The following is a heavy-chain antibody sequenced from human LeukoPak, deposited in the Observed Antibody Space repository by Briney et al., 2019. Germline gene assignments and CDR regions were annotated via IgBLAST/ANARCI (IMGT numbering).Heavy chain of an antibody. J-gene: IGHJ4*02. V-gene: IGHV1-2*02. CDR3: ARGYCSSTSCYFRY. D-gene: IGHD2-2*01. CDR1: VYTFTGYY. Sequence: ASVKVSCKASVYTFTGYYMHWVRQAPGQGLEWMGWINPNSGGTNYAQKFQGRVTMTRDTSISTAYMELSRLRSDDTAVYYCARGYCSSTSCYFRYWGQGTLVTVSS. CDR2: INPNSGGT.